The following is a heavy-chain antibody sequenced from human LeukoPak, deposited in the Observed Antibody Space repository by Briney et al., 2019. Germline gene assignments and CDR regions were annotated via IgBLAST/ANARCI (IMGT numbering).Heavy chain of an antibody. Sequence: VXVXCXXSXYTXTEXSMHWVRQAPGKGREWMGGFDPEDGETIYAQKFQGRVTMTEDTSTDTAYMELSSLRSEDTAVYYCATAGYYDSSGPADIWGQGTMVTVSS. CDR3: ATAGYYDSSGPADI. CDR1: XYTXTEXS. CDR2: FDPEDGET. J-gene: IGHJ3*02. V-gene: IGHV1-24*01. D-gene: IGHD3-22*01.